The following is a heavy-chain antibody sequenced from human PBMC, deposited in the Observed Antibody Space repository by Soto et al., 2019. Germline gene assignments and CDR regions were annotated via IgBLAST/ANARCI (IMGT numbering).Heavy chain of an antibody. V-gene: IGHV3-11*06. Sequence: GGSLRLSCAASGFTFSDYYMSWIRQAPGKGLEWVSYISSSSSYTNYADSVKGRFTISRDNAKNSLYLQMNSLRAEDTAVYYCARVVVAATPGYYFDYWGQGTLVTVSS. CDR1: GFTFSDYY. J-gene: IGHJ4*02. CDR3: ARVVVAATPGYYFDY. D-gene: IGHD2-15*01. CDR2: ISSSSSYT.